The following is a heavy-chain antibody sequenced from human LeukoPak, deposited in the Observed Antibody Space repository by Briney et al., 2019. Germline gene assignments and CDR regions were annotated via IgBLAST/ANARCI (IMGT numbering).Heavy chain of an antibody. CDR2: ISSSGSTI. CDR3: AKRTVDTDGIDY. CDR1: GFTFSSYE. J-gene: IGHJ4*02. Sequence: GGSLRLSCAASGFTFSSYEMNWVRQAPGKGLEWVSYISSSGSTIYYADSVKGRFTISRDNSKSTLYLQMNSLRAEDTAVYYCAKRTVDTDGIDYWGQGTLVTVSS. V-gene: IGHV3-48*03. D-gene: IGHD5-18*01.